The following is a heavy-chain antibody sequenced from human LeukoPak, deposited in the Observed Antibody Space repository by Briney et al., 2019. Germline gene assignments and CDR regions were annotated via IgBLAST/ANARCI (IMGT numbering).Heavy chain of an antibody. D-gene: IGHD3-22*01. Sequence: GGSLRLSCAASGFTFSSYGMHWVRQAPGKGLEWVAFIRYDGSNKFYADSVKGRFTISRDNSKNTLYLQTNSLRAEDTAVYYCAKASDYYGSSGYSHFDYWGLGTLVTVSS. J-gene: IGHJ4*02. CDR2: IRYDGSNK. CDR3: AKASDYYGSSGYSHFDY. V-gene: IGHV3-30*02. CDR1: GFTFSSYG.